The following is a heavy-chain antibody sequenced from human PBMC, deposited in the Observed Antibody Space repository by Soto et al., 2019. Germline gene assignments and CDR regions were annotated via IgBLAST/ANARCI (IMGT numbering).Heavy chain of an antibody. D-gene: IGHD6-13*01. CDR1: VFTASSNF. Sequence: EVQLVESGGGLIQPGGSLNLPVAASVFTASSNFMPWVRQAPGKGLEWVSNIHRGGTTYYADAVRGRFSVSRDNSKNALFLQMNSLRVEDTAVYFCTRGAGNSWVYEYGMDVWGQGTAVTFSS. CDR2: IHRGGTT. CDR3: TRGAGNSWVYEYGMDV. J-gene: IGHJ6*02. V-gene: IGHV3-53*01.